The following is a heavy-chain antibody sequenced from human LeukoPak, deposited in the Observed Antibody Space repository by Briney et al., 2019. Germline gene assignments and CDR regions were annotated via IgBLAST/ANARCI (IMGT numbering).Heavy chain of an antibody. CDR3: AKERNARGALDY. D-gene: IGHD2-2*01. V-gene: IGHV3-23*01. J-gene: IGHJ4*02. CDR1: GFTFSSYG. CDR2: IGVSADQT. Sequence: PGGSLRLSCAASGFTFSSYGMNWVSQAPGKGLEWVSAIGVSADQTFYADSVKGRFTISRDNSKNTLSLAMNNLRAEDTAVYYCAKERNARGALDYWGRGTLVTVSS.